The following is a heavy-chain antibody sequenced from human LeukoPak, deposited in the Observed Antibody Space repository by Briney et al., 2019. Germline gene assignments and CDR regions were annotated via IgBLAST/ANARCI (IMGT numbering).Heavy chain of an antibody. V-gene: IGHV3-30*03. D-gene: IGHD6-19*01. CDR2: ISYDGSNK. CDR1: GFTFSSYG. CDR3: ARGVRIAVAGNIDY. J-gene: IGHJ4*02. Sequence: GGTLRLSCAASGFTFSSYGMSWVRQAPGKGLEWVAVISYDGSNKYYADSGKGRFTISRDNSKNTLYLQMNSLRAEDTAVYYCARGVRIAVAGNIDYWGQGTLVTVSS.